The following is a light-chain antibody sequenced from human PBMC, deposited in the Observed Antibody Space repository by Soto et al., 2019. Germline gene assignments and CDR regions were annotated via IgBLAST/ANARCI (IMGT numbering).Light chain of an antibody. CDR2: DAS. Sequence: IQMTQSPSSLSASVGDRVSISCQASQDISKNLNWYQQKPGKAPKLLIYDASSLQTGVPSRFSGSGSATHFTFTISSLQPQDVATYYCQQYDNLLPITFGQGTRLEIK. CDR3: QQYDNLLPIT. V-gene: IGKV1-33*01. CDR1: QDISKN. J-gene: IGKJ5*01.